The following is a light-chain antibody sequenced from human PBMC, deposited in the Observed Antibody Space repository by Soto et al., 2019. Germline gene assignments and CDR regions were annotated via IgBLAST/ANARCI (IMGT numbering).Light chain of an antibody. CDR3: QQRVNWPPT. CDR1: QRVSDY. CDR2: DAA. Sequence: EIVLTQSPGTLSLSPAEIATPSCRAGQRVSDYLAWYRQKPGQPPRLLFFDAANRATGVPARFSAGGSATDFTLIISNLEPADVAVYYCQQRVNWPPTFGGGTKVDIK. V-gene: IGKV3-11*01. J-gene: IGKJ4*02.